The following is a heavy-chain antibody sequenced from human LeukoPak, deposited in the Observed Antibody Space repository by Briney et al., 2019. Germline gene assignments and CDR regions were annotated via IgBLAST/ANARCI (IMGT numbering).Heavy chain of an antibody. Sequence: GGSLRLSCAASGFTFSGYWMTWVRQAPGKGLEWVANIKQDGSEKYYVDSVKGRFTISRDNAKNSLYLQMNSLRAEDTAVYYCARDRLRFLEWLSQPSWGQGTLVTVSS. CDR3: ARDRLRFLEWLSQPS. V-gene: IGHV3-7*01. J-gene: IGHJ5*02. CDR1: GFTFSGYW. CDR2: IKQDGSEK. D-gene: IGHD3-3*01.